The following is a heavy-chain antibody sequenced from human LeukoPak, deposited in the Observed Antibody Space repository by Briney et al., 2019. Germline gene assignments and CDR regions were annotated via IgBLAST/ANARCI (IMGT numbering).Heavy chain of an antibody. CDR1: GDSIGSFY. CDR3: ARQRSQFLLPSADWYFDL. D-gene: IGHD5-24*01. V-gene: IGHV4-59*08. CDR2: ISYSGDT. Sequence: SETLSLTCTVSGDSIGSFYWSWLRQPPGKGLEWIGHISYSGDTNYNPSLKSRVSLSVDTSKNQFSLRLTSVTAADTAAYFCARQRSQFLLPSADWYFDLWGRGTLVTVSS. J-gene: IGHJ2*01.